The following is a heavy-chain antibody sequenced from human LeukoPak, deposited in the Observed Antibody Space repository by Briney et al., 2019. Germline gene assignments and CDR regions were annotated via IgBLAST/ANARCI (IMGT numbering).Heavy chain of an antibody. Sequence: GGSLRLSCAASGFTFSSYGMHWVRQAPGKGLEWVAFIRLDGSNKYYADSVKGRFTISRDNSKNTLYLQMNSLRADDTAVYYCARGGRDSDYWGQGTLVTVSS. V-gene: IGHV3-30*02. CDR2: IRLDGSNK. D-gene: IGHD5-24*01. CDR3: ARGGRDSDY. J-gene: IGHJ4*02. CDR1: GFTFSSYG.